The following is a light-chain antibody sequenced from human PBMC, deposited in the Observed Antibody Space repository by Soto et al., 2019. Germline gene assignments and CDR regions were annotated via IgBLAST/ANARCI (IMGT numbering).Light chain of an antibody. J-gene: IGKJ5*01. Sequence: VLTQFPATLSLSPGERATLSCRASQSVTRYLAWYQQKPGQAPRLLIYDASTRATGIPARFSGSGSGTDFTLTISSLEPEDFAVYSCQQRSDWPITFGQGTRLEIK. V-gene: IGKV3-11*01. CDR1: QSVTRY. CDR3: QQRSDWPIT. CDR2: DAS.